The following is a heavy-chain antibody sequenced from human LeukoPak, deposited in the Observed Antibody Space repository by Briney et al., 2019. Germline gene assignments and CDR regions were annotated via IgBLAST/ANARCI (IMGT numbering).Heavy chain of an antibody. V-gene: IGHV1-2*02. Sequence: ASVKVSCKASGYTFTGYYIHWVRQAPGRGLEWMGWINPNSGGTNYIQKFQGRVTMTRDTSISTAYMELSRLRSDDTAVYYCARSTTPNENEYFEHWGQDTLVTVSS. D-gene: IGHD2/OR15-2a*01. J-gene: IGHJ1*01. CDR3: ARSTTPNENEYFEH. CDR2: INPNSGGT. CDR1: GYTFTGYY.